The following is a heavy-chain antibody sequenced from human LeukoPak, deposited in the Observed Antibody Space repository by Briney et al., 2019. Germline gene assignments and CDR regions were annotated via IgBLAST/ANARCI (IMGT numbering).Heavy chain of an antibody. J-gene: IGHJ4*02. CDR3: ARSVWELSDFDY. CDR2: ISYDGSNK. Sequence: PGRSLRLSCAASGFTFSSYAMHWVRQAPGKGLEWVAVISYDGSNKYYADSVKGRFTISRDNSKNTLYLQMNSLRAEDRAVYYCARSVWELSDFDYWGQGTPVTVSS. V-gene: IGHV3-30-3*01. CDR1: GFTFSSYA. D-gene: IGHD1-26*01.